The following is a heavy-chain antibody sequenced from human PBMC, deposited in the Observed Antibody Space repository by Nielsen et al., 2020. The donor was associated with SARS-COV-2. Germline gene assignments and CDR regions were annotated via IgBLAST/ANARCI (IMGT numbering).Heavy chain of an antibody. J-gene: IGHJ6*03. CDR1: GGSVSSNDW. Sequence: ETLSLTCAVSGGSVSSNDWWTWVRQSPGKGLEWLGEVSHSGSINYNPSLKSRVTLSMDKSKRQFSLRLTSVSAADTAVYFCARGDLVVVPSPILGLGPFFYYFYLDVWGKGTTVIVSS. D-gene: IGHD2-2*01. CDR3: ARGDLVVVPSPILGLGPFFYYFYLDV. V-gene: IGHV4-4*01. CDR2: VSHSGSI.